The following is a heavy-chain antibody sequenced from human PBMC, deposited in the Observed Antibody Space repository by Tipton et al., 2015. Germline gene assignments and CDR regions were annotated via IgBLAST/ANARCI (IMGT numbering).Heavy chain of an antibody. CDR3: ARDRVASYAFDD. CDR1: GGSVSIGAFY. J-gene: IGHJ4*02. Sequence: LRLSCTVSGGSVSIGAFYWSWIRWPPGRGLEWIGHISFRGGTNYNPSLKSRVTISLDTSKNEVYLNLGSVTAADTAVYYCARDRVASYAFDDWGQGTLVAVSS. V-gene: IGHV4-61*08. D-gene: IGHD2-2*01. CDR2: ISFRGGT.